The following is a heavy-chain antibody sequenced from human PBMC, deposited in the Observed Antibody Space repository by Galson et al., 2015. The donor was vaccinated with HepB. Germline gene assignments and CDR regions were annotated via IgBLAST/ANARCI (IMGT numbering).Heavy chain of an antibody. CDR2: IIPILGIA. D-gene: IGHD5-18*01. CDR1: GGTFSSYT. V-gene: IGHV1-69*02. CDR3: ASFSSPPGYSYDLDNFDY. J-gene: IGHJ4*02. Sequence: PVKVSCKASGGTFSSYTISWVRQAPGQGLEWMGRIIPILGIANYAQKFQGRVTITADKSTSTAYMELSSLRSEDTAVYYCASFSSPPGYSYDLDNFDYWGQGTLVTVSS.